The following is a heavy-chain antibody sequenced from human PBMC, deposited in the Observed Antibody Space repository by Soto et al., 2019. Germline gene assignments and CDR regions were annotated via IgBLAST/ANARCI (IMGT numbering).Heavy chain of an antibody. CDR2: LYDVDGS. CDR1: GFTISGKKY. CDR3: ATWHEREHAYDV. V-gene: IGHV3-53*01. Sequence: DVQLVESGGGLIQPGESLRLSCVAFGFTISGKKYVAWVRQAPGKGLEWVSALYDVDGSFYADSVKGRFTTSSDSSKTTVYLQMNDLRPDDTAVYYCATWHEREHAYDVWGHGTTVTGSS. D-gene: IGHD1-1*01. J-gene: IGHJ3*01.